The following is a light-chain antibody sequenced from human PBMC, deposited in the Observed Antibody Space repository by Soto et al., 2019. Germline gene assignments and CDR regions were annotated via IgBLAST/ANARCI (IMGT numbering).Light chain of an antibody. J-gene: IGLJ1*01. CDR2: EAS. CDR3: CSNAAGSTYV. CDR1: SSDVGSHNL. V-gene: IGLV2-23*01. Sequence: QSVLTQPASVSGSPGQSITISCTGTSSDVGSHNLVSWYQQFPGKAPKLIIFEASKRPSGVSNRFSGSKSGSTASLTISGLQAEDEADYYCCSNAAGSTYVFGSGTKAPS.